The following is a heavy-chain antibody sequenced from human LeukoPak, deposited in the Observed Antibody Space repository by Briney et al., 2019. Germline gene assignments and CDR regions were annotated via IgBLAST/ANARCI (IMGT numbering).Heavy chain of an antibody. D-gene: IGHD3-10*01. CDR3: AREVGSGSAFDY. Sequence: PGGSLRLSCAASGFTFSFYEMNWVRQAPGKGLEWVSYISSSGSTIYYADSVKGRFTISRDNAQNSLYLQLNSLRDEDTAVYYCAREVGSGSAFDYWGQGTPVTVSS. CDR1: GFTFSFYE. V-gene: IGHV3-48*03. J-gene: IGHJ4*02. CDR2: ISSSGSTI.